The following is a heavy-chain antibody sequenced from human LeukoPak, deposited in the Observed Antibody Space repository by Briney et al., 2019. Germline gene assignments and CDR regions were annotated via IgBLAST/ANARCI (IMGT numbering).Heavy chain of an antibody. CDR2: VHHSGST. V-gene: IGHV4-38-2*02. Sequence: SETLSLTCSVGGYSITIGYYWGWIRQAPGKGLEWIGSVHHSGSTNYNPSLKRRVTISVDTFMNRFSLKLSSVTAADTAVYYCARDRASYYYDTSGDNDYWGQGTLVTVSS. J-gene: IGHJ4*02. D-gene: IGHD3-22*01. CDR3: ARDRASYYYDTSGDNDY. CDR1: GYSITIGYY.